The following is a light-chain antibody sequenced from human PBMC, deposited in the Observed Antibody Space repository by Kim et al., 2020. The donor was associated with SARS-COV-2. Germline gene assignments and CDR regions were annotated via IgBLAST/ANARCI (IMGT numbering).Light chain of an antibody. V-gene: IGLV3-19*01. J-gene: IGLJ3*02. Sequence: VSVALGQTVRITCQGDSLRSYYASWYQQKPGQAPVLVIYGKNNRPSGIPDRFSGSSSGNTASLTITGAQAEDEADYYCNSRDGWVFGGGTQLTVL. CDR1: SLRSYY. CDR3: NSRDGWV. CDR2: GKN.